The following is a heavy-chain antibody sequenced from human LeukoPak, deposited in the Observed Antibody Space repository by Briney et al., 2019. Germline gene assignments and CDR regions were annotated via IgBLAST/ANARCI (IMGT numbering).Heavy chain of an antibody. CDR2: ISYDGSNK. J-gene: IGHJ3*02. D-gene: IGHD3-16*01. CDR1: GFTFSSYG. CDR3: AKSLGENEAFDI. Sequence: GGSLRLSCAASGFTFSSYGMHWVRQAPGKGLEWVAVISYDGSNKHYADSVKGRFTISRDNSKNTLYLQMNSLRAEDTAVYYCAKSLGENEAFDIWGQGTMVTVSS. V-gene: IGHV3-30*18.